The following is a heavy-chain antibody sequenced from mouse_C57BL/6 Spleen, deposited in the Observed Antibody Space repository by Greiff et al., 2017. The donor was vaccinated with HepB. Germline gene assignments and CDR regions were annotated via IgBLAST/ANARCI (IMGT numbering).Heavy chain of an antibody. J-gene: IGHJ1*03. V-gene: IGHV1-7*01. D-gene: IGHD1-1*01. CDR3: ARSFTTVVANWYFDV. CDR2: INPSSGYT. Sequence: VQLQQSGAELAKPGDSVKLSCKASGYTFTSYWMHWVKQRPGQGLEWIGYINPSSGYTKYNQKFKDKATLTADKSSSTAYMQLSSLTYEDSAVYYCARSFTTVVANWYFDVWGTGTTVTVSS. CDR1: GYTFTSYW.